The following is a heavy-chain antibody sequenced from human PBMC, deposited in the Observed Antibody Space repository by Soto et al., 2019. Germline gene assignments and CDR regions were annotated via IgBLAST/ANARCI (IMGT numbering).Heavy chain of an antibody. CDR3: ARGTQQQLVRRTQNRTFGAFDI. CDR1: GGSISSGGYY. CDR2: IYYSGST. J-gene: IGHJ3*02. Sequence: SETLSLTCTVSGGSISSGGYYWSWIRQHPGKGLEWIGYIYYSGSTYYNPSLKSRVTISVDTSKNQFSLKLSSVTAADTAVYYCARGTQQQLVRRTQNRTFGAFDIWGQGTMVTVSS. D-gene: IGHD6-13*01. V-gene: IGHV4-31*03.